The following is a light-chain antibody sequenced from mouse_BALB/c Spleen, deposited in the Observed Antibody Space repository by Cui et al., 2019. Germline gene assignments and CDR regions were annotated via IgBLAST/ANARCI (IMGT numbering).Light chain of an antibody. CDR3: QNDHSYPLT. Sequence: DIVMTQSPSSLSVSAGEKVTMSCKSSQSLLNSGNHKNYVAWYQQKPGQPPKLLIYGASTRESGVPDRFTGSGSGTDFTLTISSVQAEDLAVYYCQNDHSYPLTFGAGTKLELK. CDR1: QSLLNSGNHKNY. J-gene: IGKJ5*01. CDR2: GAS. V-gene: IGKV8-28*01.